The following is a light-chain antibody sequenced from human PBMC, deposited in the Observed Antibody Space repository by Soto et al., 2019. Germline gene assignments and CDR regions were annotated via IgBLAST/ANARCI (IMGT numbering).Light chain of an antibody. J-gene: IGKJ5*01. Sequence: LTQSPLYLPVTPGQPTSISCESSQSLLNISGETFLFWYLQKPGQFRQLLIYEVSTRVSGEPDRFTGSVSETDLTLEISWVETIYVGINYYRLSVFLGRTFGQGTRLEIK. CDR3: RLSVFLGRT. CDR2: EVS. CDR1: QSLLNISGETF. V-gene: IGKV2D-29*02.